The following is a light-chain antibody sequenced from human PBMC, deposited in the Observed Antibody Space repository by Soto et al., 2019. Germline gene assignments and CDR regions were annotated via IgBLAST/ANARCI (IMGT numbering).Light chain of an antibody. CDR3: TSYAGSNIWV. Sequence: QSALTQPPSASGSPGQSVTISCTGTSCDVGAYNYVSWYQQYPGKAPKLMIYEVSKRPSGVPDRFSGSKSGKTASLTVSGLQPEDEADYYCTSYAGSNIWVFGGGTKVTVL. J-gene: IGLJ3*02. CDR1: SCDVGAYNY. V-gene: IGLV2-8*01. CDR2: EVS.